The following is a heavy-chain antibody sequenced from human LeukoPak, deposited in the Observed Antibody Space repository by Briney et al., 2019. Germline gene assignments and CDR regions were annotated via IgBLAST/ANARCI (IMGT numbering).Heavy chain of an antibody. CDR1: GGSISSSSYY. CDR2: IYYSGST. D-gene: IGHD4-17*01. J-gene: IGHJ5*02. CDR3: ARGSYGDYVSDWFDP. V-gene: IGHV4-39*07. Sequence: SETLSLTCTVSGGSISSSSYYWGWIRQPPGKGLEWIGSIYYSGSTYYNPSLKSRVTISVDKSKNQFSLKLSSVTAADTAVYYCARGSYGDYVSDWFDPWGQGTLITVSS.